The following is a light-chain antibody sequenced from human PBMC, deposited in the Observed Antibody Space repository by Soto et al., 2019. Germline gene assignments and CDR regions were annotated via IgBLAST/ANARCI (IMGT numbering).Light chain of an antibody. CDR2: YVS. Sequence: QSALTQPASVSGSPGQSITISCTGTSSDVGGYNYVSWYQQHPGKAPKLMIYYVSNRPSGVSNRLSGSKSGNTASLTISGLQAEDEADYYCSSYTSSSTLGFGTGTKVTVL. CDR1: SSDVGGYNY. J-gene: IGLJ1*01. CDR3: SSYTSSSTLG. V-gene: IGLV2-14*01.